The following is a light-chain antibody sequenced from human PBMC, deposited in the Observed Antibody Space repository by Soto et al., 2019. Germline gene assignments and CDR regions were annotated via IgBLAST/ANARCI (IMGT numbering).Light chain of an antibody. CDR3: QQYGGSSRT. J-gene: IGKJ1*01. V-gene: IGKV3-20*01. CDR2: ETY. Sequence: DILFTQSPDTLSLSPGERVTLSCRASQSVRNNYLAWYQQKTGQAPRLLIYETYRRATAIPDRFSGSGSGIAFTLTISRLEPEEFPVYVCQQYGGSSRTLGPGTKV. CDR1: QSVRNNY.